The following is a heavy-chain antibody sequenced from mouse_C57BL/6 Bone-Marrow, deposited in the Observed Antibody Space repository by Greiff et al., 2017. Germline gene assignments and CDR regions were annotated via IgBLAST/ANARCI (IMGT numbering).Heavy chain of an antibody. CDR3: ARPDYDYGGTYAMDY. J-gene: IGHJ4*01. Sequence: EVQLQQSGPELVKPGASVKISCKASGYTFTDYYMNWVKQSHGKSLEWIGDINPNNGGTSYNQKFKGKATLTVDKSSSTAYMELRSLTSEDSAVYYCARPDYDYGGTYAMDYWGQGTSVTVSS. D-gene: IGHD2-4*01. V-gene: IGHV1-26*01. CDR2: INPNNGGT. CDR1: GYTFTDYY.